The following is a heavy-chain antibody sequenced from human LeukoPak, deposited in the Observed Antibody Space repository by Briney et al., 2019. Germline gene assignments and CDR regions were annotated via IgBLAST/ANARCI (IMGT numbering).Heavy chain of an antibody. D-gene: IGHD3-22*01. CDR3: AKGALPSSGYYYDRGEYYFDY. J-gene: IGHJ4*02. CDR1: GFTFSSYW. V-gene: IGHV3-30*18. CDR2: ISYDGSNK. Sequence: GGSLRLSCAASGFTFSSYWMHWVRQAPGKGLEWVAVISYDGSNKYYADSVKGRFTISRDNSKNTLYLQMNSLRAEDTAVYYCAKGALPSSGYYYDRGEYYFDYWGQGTLVTVSS.